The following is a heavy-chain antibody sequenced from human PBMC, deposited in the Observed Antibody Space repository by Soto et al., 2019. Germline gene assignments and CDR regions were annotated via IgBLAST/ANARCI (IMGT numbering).Heavy chain of an antibody. CDR1: GYSFTTYW. Sequence: GESLKISCQGSGYSFTTYWIGWVRQMPGKGLEWMGIIYPGDSETRYSPSFQGQVTISADKSISTAYLHWSSLKASDTAMYYCARLLGLGHPNWFDPWGQGTLVTVSS. V-gene: IGHV5-51*01. D-gene: IGHD3-16*01. CDR3: ARLLGLGHPNWFDP. J-gene: IGHJ5*02. CDR2: IYPGDSET.